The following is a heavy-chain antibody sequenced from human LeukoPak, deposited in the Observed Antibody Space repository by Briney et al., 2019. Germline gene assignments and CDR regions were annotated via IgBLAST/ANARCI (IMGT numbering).Heavy chain of an antibody. CDR1: GFTFSSYG. J-gene: IGHJ4*02. CDR3: ARELRTDSSGGDY. D-gene: IGHD6-19*01. Sequence: GGSLRLSCAASGFTFSSYGMHWVRQAPGKGLEWVAVILSDGSKEFYTDSVKGRFTISRDNSKNTLYLQMNSLRAEDTAVYYCARELRTDSSGGDYWGQGTLVTVSS. V-gene: IGHV3-33*01. CDR2: ILSDGSKE.